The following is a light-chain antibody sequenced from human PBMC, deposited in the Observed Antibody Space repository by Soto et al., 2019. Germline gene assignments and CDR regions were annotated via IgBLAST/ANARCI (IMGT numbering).Light chain of an antibody. CDR2: TAS. CDR3: QQSSTSPIT. V-gene: IGKV1-39*01. CDR1: QSXXXX. J-gene: IGKJ3*01. Sequence: DIQMTQSPSSLSAYVGDRVTITCRASQSXXXXLNWYQQQPGKAPKLLIYTASSLETGVPSRFSGSGSGTDFTLTINSLQPEDFATYYCQQSSTSPITFGPGTKVDFK.